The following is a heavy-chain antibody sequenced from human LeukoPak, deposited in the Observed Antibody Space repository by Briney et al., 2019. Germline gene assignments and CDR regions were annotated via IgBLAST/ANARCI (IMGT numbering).Heavy chain of an antibody. CDR2: FDPEDGET. CDR3: ARAGSGYDSSWFDP. Sequence: ASVKVSCKVSGYTLTELSMHWVRQAPGKGLEWMGGFDPEDGETIYAQKFQGRVTMTEDTSTDTAYMELSSLRSEDTAVYYCARAGSGYDSSWFDPWGQGTLVTVSS. J-gene: IGHJ5*02. V-gene: IGHV1-24*01. D-gene: IGHD5-12*01. CDR1: GYTLTELS.